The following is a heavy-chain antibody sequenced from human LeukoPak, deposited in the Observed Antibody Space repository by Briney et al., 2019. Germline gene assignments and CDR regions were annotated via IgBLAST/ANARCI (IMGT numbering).Heavy chain of an antibody. CDR3: AYGGALDY. CDR2: IYSADST. Sequence: PGGSLRLSCAASGSSVKSKYMAWVRQAPGKGLEWVSVIYSADSTYYADSVKGRFTLSRDNSKNTLYLQMNSLRAEDTAVYFCAYGGALDYWGQGTLVTVSS. CDR1: GSSVKSKY. J-gene: IGHJ4*02. V-gene: IGHV3-53*01. D-gene: IGHD3-10*01.